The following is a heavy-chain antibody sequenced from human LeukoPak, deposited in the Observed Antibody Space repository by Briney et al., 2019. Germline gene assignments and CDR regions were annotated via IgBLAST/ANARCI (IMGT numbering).Heavy chain of an antibody. V-gene: IGHV3-21*01. J-gene: IGHJ4*02. CDR1: GCTFSSYS. CDR3: AQRGYSGYSFDY. Sequence: GGSLRLSCAASGCTFSSYSMNGVRQAPGKGLEWVSSISSSSSYIYYADSVKGRFTISRDNAKNSLYLQMNSLRAEDTAVYYCAQRGYSGYSFDYWGQGTLVTVSS. D-gene: IGHD5-12*01. CDR2: ISSSSSYI.